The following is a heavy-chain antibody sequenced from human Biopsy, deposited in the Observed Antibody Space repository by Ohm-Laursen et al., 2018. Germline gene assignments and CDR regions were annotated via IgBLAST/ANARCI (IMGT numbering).Heavy chain of an antibody. J-gene: IGHJ4*02. Sequence: ASVKVSCKTSGYNFISYSINWVRQAPGQGLEWMGWIRPLNGDTKYGQKFQDRVTMTTDASTSTVYMELTSLRSDDTAVYYCARGEVTFGELIVSLDSWGQGTLVTVSS. D-gene: IGHD3-16*02. CDR1: GYNFISYS. V-gene: IGHV1-18*01. CDR3: ARGEVTFGELIVSLDS. CDR2: IRPLNGDT.